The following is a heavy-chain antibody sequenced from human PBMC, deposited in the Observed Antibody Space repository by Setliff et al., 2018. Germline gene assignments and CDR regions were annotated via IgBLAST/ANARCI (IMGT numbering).Heavy chain of an antibody. CDR2: IDPNDGYT. CDR1: GYTFTGHH. Sequence: ASVKVSCKASGYTFTGHHLHWVRQAPGKGLEWMGTIDPNDGYTIYAPAFQGRVAMTTDTSTGTAYMELSGLTSADTAIYYCIVNMVRPVTGLDSWGPGTLVTVSS. V-gene: IGHV1-46*01. D-gene: IGHD2-15*01. CDR3: IVNMVRPVTGLDS. J-gene: IGHJ4*02.